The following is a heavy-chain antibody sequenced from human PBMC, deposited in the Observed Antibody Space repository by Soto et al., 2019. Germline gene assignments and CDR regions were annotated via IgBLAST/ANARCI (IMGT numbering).Heavy chain of an antibody. CDR3: ARGCSDFRCYIAH. CDR2: IYSGGNT. CDR1: GVTVNRNY. J-gene: IGHJ4*02. Sequence: GGSLRLSCAASGVTVNRNYMNWVRQAPGKGLEWVSVIYSGGNTCYADSVKGRFTISRDDSQNTLYFQMNSLRVEDTAMYYCARGCSDFRCYIAHWGQGPLVTVSS. V-gene: IGHV3-66*01. D-gene: IGHD2-15*01.